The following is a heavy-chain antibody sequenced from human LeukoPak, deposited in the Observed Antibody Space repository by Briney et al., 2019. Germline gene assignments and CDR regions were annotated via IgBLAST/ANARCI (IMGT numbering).Heavy chain of an antibody. V-gene: IGHV3-7*03. CDR3: AKDTDYGDYYYYGMDV. CDR1: GFTFSSLW. CDR2: INQDGSEK. Sequence: GGSLRLSCAASGFTFSSLWMTWVRQAPGKGLEWVANINQDGSEKYFVDSVKGRFTISRDNSKNSLYLQMNSLRTEDTALYYCAKDTDYGDYYYYGMDVWGQGTTVTVSS. D-gene: IGHD4-17*01. J-gene: IGHJ6*02.